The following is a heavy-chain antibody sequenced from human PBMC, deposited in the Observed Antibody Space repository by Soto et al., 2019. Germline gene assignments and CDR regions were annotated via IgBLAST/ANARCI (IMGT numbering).Heavy chain of an antibody. CDR3: ARFDPQGSVYYYGMDV. CDR1: GYTFTSYD. J-gene: IGHJ6*02. CDR2: MNPNSGNT. Sequence: QVQLVQSGAEVKKPGASVKVSCKASGYTFTSYDINWVRQATGQGLEWMGWMNPNSGNTGYAQKFQGRVTRTRNTSRSTAYRKLSSLRSEDAAVYYGARFDPQGSVYYYGMDVWGQGTTVTVSS. V-gene: IGHV1-8*01.